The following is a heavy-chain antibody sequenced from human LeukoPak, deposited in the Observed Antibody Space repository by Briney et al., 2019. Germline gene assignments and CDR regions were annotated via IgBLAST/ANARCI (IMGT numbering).Heavy chain of an antibody. D-gene: IGHD6-19*01. CDR3: ARGPGSGWKVGFDY. Sequence: SETLSLTCAAYGGSFSGYYWSWIRQPPGKGLEWIGEINHSGSTNYNPSLKSRVTISVDTSKNQFSLKLSSVTAADTAVYYCARGPGSGWKVGFDYWGQGTLVTVSS. V-gene: IGHV4-34*01. CDR2: INHSGST. CDR1: GGSFSGYY. J-gene: IGHJ4*02.